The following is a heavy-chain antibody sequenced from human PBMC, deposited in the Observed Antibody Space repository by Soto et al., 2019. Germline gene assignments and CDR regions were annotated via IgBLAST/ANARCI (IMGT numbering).Heavy chain of an antibody. CDR2: IIPAFGSP. V-gene: IGHV1-69*01. CDR1: GGTFSTYS. J-gene: IGHJ4*01. Sequence: QVQLVQSGAEVKKPGSSVKVSCKASGGTFSTYSIDWVRQAPGQGLEWMGGIIPAFGSPNYAQRFQGRVTITADESTGTAYMELSSLRSDDTAVYYWARAEVATTYFDFWGHGTLVTVSS. D-gene: IGHD5-12*01. CDR3: ARAEVATTYFDF.